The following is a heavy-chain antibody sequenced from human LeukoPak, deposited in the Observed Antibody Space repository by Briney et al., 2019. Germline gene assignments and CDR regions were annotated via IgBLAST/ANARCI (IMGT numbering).Heavy chain of an antibody. CDR1: GFTFSSYA. J-gene: IGHJ4*02. D-gene: IGHD3-22*01. CDR3: AHSSGYYWSVGYFDY. Sequence: GGSLRLSCAASGFTFSSYAMHWVRQAPGKGLEWVAVISYDRSNKYYADSVKGRFTISRDNSKNTLYLQMNSLRAEDTAVYYCAHSSGYYWSVGYFDYWGQGTLVTVSS. V-gene: IGHV3-30-3*01. CDR2: ISYDRSNK.